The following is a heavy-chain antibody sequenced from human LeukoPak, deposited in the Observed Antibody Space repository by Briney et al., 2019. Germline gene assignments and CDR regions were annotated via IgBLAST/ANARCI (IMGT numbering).Heavy chain of an antibody. Sequence: SETLSLTCTVSGGSITSYYWSWIRQPPGKGLEWIGYIFYSGSTTYNPSLKSRVTISLDTSKNQFSLRLTSVTAADTAVYYCARGNTMVRGVASGYYYGMDVWGQGTTVTVSS. V-gene: IGHV4-59*01. CDR1: GGSITSYY. CDR3: ARGNTMVRGVASGYYYGMDV. J-gene: IGHJ6*02. CDR2: IFYSGST. D-gene: IGHD3-10*01.